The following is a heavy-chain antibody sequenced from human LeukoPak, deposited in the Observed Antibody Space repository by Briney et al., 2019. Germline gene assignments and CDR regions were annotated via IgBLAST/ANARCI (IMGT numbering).Heavy chain of an antibody. V-gene: IGHV3-23*01. CDR3: AKGSYYDSSGSFYFDY. J-gene: IGHJ4*02. CDR1: GFTFSSYA. Sequence: GGSLRLSCAASGFTFSSYAMSWVRQAPGKGLEWVSGISGSGDNTYYADSVKGRFTISRGNSKNTLYVQVNSLGTEDTAAYYCAKGSYYDSSGSFYFDYWGQGTLVTVSS. D-gene: IGHD3-22*01. CDR2: ISGSGDNT.